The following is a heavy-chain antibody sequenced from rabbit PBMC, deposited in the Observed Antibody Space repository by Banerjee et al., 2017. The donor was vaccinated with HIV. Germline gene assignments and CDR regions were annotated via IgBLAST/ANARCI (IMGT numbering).Heavy chain of an antibody. CDR3: ARGGGGYAGYGRGDDAFDP. J-gene: IGHJ2*01. D-gene: IGHD7-1*01. CDR2: IYTGDGNT. CDR1: GFSFSSSYY. Sequence: QSLEESGGDLVKPGASLTLTCTASGFSFSSSYYMCWVRQAPGKGLEWIGCIYTGDGNTHYASWAKGRFTISKTSSTVDLKMTSLTVADTATYFCARGGGGYAGYGRGDDAFDPWGPGTLVTVS. V-gene: IGHV1S40*01.